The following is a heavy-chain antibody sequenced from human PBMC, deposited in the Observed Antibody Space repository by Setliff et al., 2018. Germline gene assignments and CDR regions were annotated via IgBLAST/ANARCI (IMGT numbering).Heavy chain of an antibody. CDR3: SRDVFPYHYEGAFDI. Sequence: ASEKVSCKASGYPFTSHYMHWVRQAPGLGLEWMGTINPSSGRTSYAQKFQGRVTMTRDTSTRTVYMYMSSLRSQDTAVYYCSRDVFPYHYEGAFDIWGQRTRVTVSS. CDR1: GYPFTSHY. J-gene: IGHJ3*02. CDR2: INPSSGRT. V-gene: IGHV1-46*01. D-gene: IGHD3-22*01.